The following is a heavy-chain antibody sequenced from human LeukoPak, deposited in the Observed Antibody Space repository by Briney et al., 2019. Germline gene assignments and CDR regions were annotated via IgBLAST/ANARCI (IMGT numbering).Heavy chain of an antibody. CDR1: GYTFTSYG. V-gene: IGHV1-18*01. Sequence: ASVKVSCKASGYTFTSYGISLVRQAPGQGLEWMGWISAYNGNTNYAQKLQGRVTMTTDTSTSTAYMELRSLRSDDTAVYYCVRVYSSSWTPADYFDYWGQGTLVTVSS. J-gene: IGHJ4*02. D-gene: IGHD6-13*01. CDR3: VRVYSSSWTPADYFDY. CDR2: ISAYNGNT.